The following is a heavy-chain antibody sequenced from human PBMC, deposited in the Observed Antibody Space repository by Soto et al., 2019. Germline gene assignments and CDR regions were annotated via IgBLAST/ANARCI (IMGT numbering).Heavy chain of an antibody. CDR2: VKSKTDGGSS. CDR1: GFPFSDAW. J-gene: IGHJ4*01. CDR3: TTDSRTTLPEIRFDY. V-gene: IGHV3-15*07. D-gene: IGHD1-26*01. Sequence: GGSQILSCAAYGFPFSDAWINWVRKVPGKGLEWVGRVKSKTDGGSSDYAAPVKGRFAVSRDDSKNIVYLQMNSLKIEDTGVYYCTTDSRTTLPEIRFDYWGHGTQVTVSS.